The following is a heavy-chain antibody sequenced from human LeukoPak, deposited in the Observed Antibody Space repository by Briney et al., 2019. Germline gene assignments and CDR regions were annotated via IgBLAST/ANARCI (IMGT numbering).Heavy chain of an antibody. CDR2: IKPDGSAT. V-gene: IGHV3-7*01. Sequence: PGGSLRLSCVVSGFTYSDYWMRWVCQAPGEGLEWVANIKPDGSATYYVDSVKGRFTISRDNAKSSLSLQMSSLRVEDTAVYYCARGGVNAGLDYWGQGTLVTVSS. D-gene: IGHD3-10*01. CDR1: GFTYSDYW. J-gene: IGHJ4*02. CDR3: ARGGVNAGLDY.